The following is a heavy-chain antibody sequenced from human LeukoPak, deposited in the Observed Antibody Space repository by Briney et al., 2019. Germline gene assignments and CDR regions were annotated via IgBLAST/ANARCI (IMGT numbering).Heavy chain of an antibody. CDR2: ISYDGSNK. CDR3: ARDRSQAFDY. CDR1: GFTFSSYA. J-gene: IGHJ4*02. V-gene: IGHV3-30*04. Sequence: GGSLRLSCAASGFTFSSYAMHWVRQAPGKGLEWVAVISYDGSNKYYADSVKGRFTISRDNSKNTLYLQMNSLRAEDTAVYYRARDRSQAFDYWGQGTLVTVSS.